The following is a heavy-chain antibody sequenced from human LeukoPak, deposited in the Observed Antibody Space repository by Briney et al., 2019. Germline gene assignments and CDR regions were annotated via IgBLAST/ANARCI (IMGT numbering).Heavy chain of an antibody. CDR2: INTNTGNP. V-gene: IGHV7-4-1*02. D-gene: IGHD6-19*01. Sequence: GASVKVSCKTSGYTFTSYAMNWVRQAPGQGLEWMGWINTNTGNPTYAQGFTGQFVFSLDTSVSTAYLQISSLKAEDTAVYYCARGYSSGWDPTLDYWGQGTLVTVSS. J-gene: IGHJ4*02. CDR1: GYTFTSYA. CDR3: ARGYSSGWDPTLDY.